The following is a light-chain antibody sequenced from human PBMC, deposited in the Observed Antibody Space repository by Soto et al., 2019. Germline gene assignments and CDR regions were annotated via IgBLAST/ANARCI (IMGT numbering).Light chain of an antibody. J-gene: IGLJ1*01. CDR1: SSDVGGYNY. CDR2: DVS. Sequence: QSALTQPASVSGSPGQSITISCTGTSSDVGGYNYVSWYQQHPGKAPKLMIYDVSNRPSGGSNRFSGSKSGNTASLPISGLQAEDEADYYCSSYTSSLYVFGTGTKVTVL. V-gene: IGLV2-14*01. CDR3: SSYTSSLYV.